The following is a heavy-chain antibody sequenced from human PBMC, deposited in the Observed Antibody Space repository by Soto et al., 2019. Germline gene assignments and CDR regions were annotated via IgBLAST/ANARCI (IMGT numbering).Heavy chain of an antibody. J-gene: IGHJ4*02. CDR1: GFSFSTSG. V-gene: IGHV3-30*03. Sequence: PGGSLRLSCVASGFSFSTSGMHWVRQAPGKGLEWVAVVSYDRSTKFYADSVKGRFTISSDDSKNTLYLQMSSLRAEDTAVYYCARGFSAGKGSPPDFWGQGSLVTVSS. CDR2: VSYDRSTK. CDR3: ARGFSAGKGSPPDF. D-gene: IGHD6-13*01.